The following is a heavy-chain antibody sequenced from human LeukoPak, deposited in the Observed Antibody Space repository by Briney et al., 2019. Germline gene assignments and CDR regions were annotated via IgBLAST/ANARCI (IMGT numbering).Heavy chain of an antibody. CDR2: INPNSGGT. CDR1: GYTFTSYG. D-gene: IGHD2-21*02. CDR3: ARDPSYCGGDCYAFDI. Sequence: ASVKVSCKASGYTFTSYGISWVRQAPGQGLEWMGWINPNSGGTNYAQKFQGRVTMTRDTSISTAYMELSRLRSDDTAVYYCARDPSYCGGDCYAFDIWGQGTMVTVSS. J-gene: IGHJ3*02. V-gene: IGHV1-2*02.